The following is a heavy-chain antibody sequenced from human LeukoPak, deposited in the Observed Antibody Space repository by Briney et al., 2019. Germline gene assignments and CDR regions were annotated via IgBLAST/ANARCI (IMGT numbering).Heavy chain of an antibody. CDR2: ISSSSDII. V-gene: IGHV3-48*04. CDR3: ASGSNIAATAGAFDI. CDR1: GFTVSSNY. Sequence: GGSLRLSCAASGFTVSSNYMSWARQAPGKGLEWVSYISSSSDIIYYADSVRGRFTVSRDNAKNSLYLQVNSLRAEDTAVYYCASGSNIAATAGAFDIWGQGTMVTASS. J-gene: IGHJ3*02. D-gene: IGHD6-13*01.